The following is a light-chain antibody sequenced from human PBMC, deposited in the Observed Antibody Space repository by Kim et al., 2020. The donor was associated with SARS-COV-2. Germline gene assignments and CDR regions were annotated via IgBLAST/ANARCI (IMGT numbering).Light chain of an antibody. CDR2: NNG. V-gene: IGLV1-40*01. J-gene: IGLJ3*02. Sequence: QSVLTQPPSVSGAPGQRVTISCSGSYSNIGADFDVHWYQHLPGTAPKLLIYNNGNRPSGVPDRFSGSKSGVSASLAITGLQPEDEADYYCQSYDATLSGWVFGGGTKVTVL. CDR1: YSNIGADFD. CDR3: QSYDATLSGWV.